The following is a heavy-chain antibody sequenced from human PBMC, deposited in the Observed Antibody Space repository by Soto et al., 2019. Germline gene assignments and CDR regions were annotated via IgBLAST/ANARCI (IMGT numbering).Heavy chain of an antibody. CDR3: ATYERGNSYGYSDY. J-gene: IGHJ4*02. CDR2: INHSGST. Sequence: SETLSLTCAVYGGSFSGYYWSWIRQPPGKGLEWIGEINHSGSTNYNPSLKSRVTISVDTSISTAYLQWSSLKASDTAMYYCATYERGNSYGYSDYWGQGTLVTVSS. CDR1: GGSFSGYY. D-gene: IGHD5-18*01. V-gene: IGHV4-34*10.